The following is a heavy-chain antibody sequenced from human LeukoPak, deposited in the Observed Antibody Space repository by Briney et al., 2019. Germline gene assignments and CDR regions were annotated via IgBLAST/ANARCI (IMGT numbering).Heavy chain of an antibody. J-gene: IGHJ4*02. D-gene: IGHD3-10*01. Sequence: PGGSLRLSCAASGFTFSPLGMNWVRQAPGRGLEWVSYISSGTSTTYYADSVKGRFTISRDNAKNSLYLQLNSLRDEDTAVYYCVLGSPFDYWGQGTLVTVSS. V-gene: IGHV3-48*02. CDR1: GFTFSPLG. CDR2: ISSGTSTT. CDR3: VLGSPFDY.